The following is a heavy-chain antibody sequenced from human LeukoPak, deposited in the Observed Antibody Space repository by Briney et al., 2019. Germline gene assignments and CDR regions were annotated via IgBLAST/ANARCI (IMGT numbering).Heavy chain of an antibody. Sequence: ASVKVSCKASGYTFTSYDINWVRQATGQGLEWMGWMNPNSGNTGYAQKFQGRVTMTRNTSISTAYMELSSLRSEGTAVYYCARGRLPCSGGSCYSSRYYYGMDVWGQGTTVTVSS. CDR2: MNPNSGNT. CDR3: ARGRLPCSGGSCYSSRYYYGMDV. V-gene: IGHV1-8*01. J-gene: IGHJ6*02. CDR1: GYTFTSYD. D-gene: IGHD2-15*01.